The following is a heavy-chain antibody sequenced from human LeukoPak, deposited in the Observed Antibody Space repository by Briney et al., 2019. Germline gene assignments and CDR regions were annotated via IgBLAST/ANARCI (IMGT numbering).Heavy chain of an antibody. CDR2: IYYSGST. J-gene: IGHJ3*02. CDR3: ARGTTAMADAFDI. Sequence: SETLSLTCTVSGGSISSSSYYWGWIRQPPGKGLEWIGSIYYSGSTYYNPSLKSRVTISVDTSKNQFSLKLSSVTAADTAVYYCARGTTAMADAFDIWGQGTMVTVSS. CDR1: GGSISSSSYY. D-gene: IGHD5-18*01. V-gene: IGHV4-39*07.